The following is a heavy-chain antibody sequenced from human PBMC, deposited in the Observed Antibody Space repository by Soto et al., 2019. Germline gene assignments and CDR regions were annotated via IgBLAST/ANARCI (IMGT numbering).Heavy chain of an antibody. D-gene: IGHD6-19*01. CDR3: ASGSGWYSLDY. Sequence: GGSLRLSCAASGFTFSSYWMHWVRQAPGKGLVWVSRINSDGSSTKYADSVKGRFTISRDNAKNTLYLQMSSLRAEDTAVYYCASGSGWYSLDYWGQGTLVTVSS. CDR2: INSDGSST. J-gene: IGHJ4*02. V-gene: IGHV3-74*03. CDR1: GFTFSSYW.